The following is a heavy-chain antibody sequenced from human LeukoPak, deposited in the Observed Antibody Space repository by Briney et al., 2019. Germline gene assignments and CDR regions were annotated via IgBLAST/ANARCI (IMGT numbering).Heavy chain of an antibody. CDR3: ARDPGTRDRYSSGWYLDAFDI. D-gene: IGHD6-19*01. V-gene: IGHV3-53*01. CDR1: GFTVSSDY. J-gene: IGHJ3*02. Sequence: GGSLRLSCAASGFTVSSDYMSWVRQAPGRGLEWVSVIYSGGITYYADSVKGRFTISRDNSKNTLYLQMNSLRAEDTAVYYCARDPGTRDRYSSGWYLDAFDIWGQGTMVTVSS. CDR2: IYSGGIT.